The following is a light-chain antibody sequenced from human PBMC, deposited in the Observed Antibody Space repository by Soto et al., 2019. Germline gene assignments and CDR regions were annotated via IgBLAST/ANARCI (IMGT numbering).Light chain of an antibody. CDR1: QSVSSTY. J-gene: IGKJ1*01. V-gene: IGKV3-20*01. CDR2: GAS. CDR3: QQYGYSLWT. Sequence: EIVLTQSPGTLSLSPGERVTLSCRASQSVSSTYLAWYQQKPGQAPRLLIYGASSRATGIPDRFSGSGSGTDFTLTISRLEPEDFAVYYCQQYGYSLWTFGQGTKVDIK.